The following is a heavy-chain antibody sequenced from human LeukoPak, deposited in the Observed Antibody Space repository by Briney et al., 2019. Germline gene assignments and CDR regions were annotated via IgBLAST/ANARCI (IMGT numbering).Heavy chain of an antibody. Sequence: SVKVSCKASGGTFSSYAISWVRQAPGQGLEWMGGIIPIFGTANYAQKFQGRVTITADESTSTAYMELSSLRSEDTAVYYCARDLRGRGYSYGGLGRMDVWGQGTTVTVSS. CDR1: GGTFSSYA. V-gene: IGHV1-69*13. CDR3: ARDLRGRGYSYGGLGRMDV. D-gene: IGHD5-18*01. J-gene: IGHJ6*02. CDR2: IIPIFGTA.